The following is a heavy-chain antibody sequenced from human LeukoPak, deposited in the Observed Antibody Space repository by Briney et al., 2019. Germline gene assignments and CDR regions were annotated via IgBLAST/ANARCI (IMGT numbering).Heavy chain of an antibody. CDR3: ARDLELERNRWNYFES. J-gene: IGHJ4*02. Sequence: SETLSLTCTVSGGSISSFFWSWIRQPPGKGLEWIGSIHYSGDTKYNPFLKSRVSLSVDTSKQQFSLRLSSVTAADTAVYYCARDLELERNRWNYFESWGQGTLLTVSS. V-gene: IGHV4-59*01. CDR2: IHYSGDT. CDR1: GGSISSFF. D-gene: IGHD1-1*01.